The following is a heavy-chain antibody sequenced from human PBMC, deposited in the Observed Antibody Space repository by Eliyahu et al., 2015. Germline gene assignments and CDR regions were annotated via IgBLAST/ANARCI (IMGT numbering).Heavy chain of an antibody. V-gene: IGHV1-3*01. Sequence: QVQLVQSGAEVKKPGASVRVSCKASGYDFSSYAMYWVRQAPGQGLEWMGWINPGNGNTKYSQKFQGRVTITRDTSASTTYMELSSLRFEDTAMFYCARGVVGWHFDLWGRGTLVTVSS. J-gene: IGHJ2*01. CDR3: ARGVVGWHFDL. CDR2: INPGNGNT. CDR1: GYDFSSYA. D-gene: IGHD2-15*01.